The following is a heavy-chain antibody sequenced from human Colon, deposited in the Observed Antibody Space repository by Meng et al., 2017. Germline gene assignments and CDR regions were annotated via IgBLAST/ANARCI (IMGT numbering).Heavy chain of an antibody. CDR1: GGSISSIPG. CDR3: ASIYRYGDYGDYFDY. V-gene: IGHV4-4*02. J-gene: IGHJ4*02. D-gene: IGHD4-17*01. Sequence: VWLHDAGPGRVKPSVPLSLTCAVSGGSISSIPGWSWVRQPPGKGLEWIGEIYHSGATNYSPSLKSRVTISVDKSKNQFSLKLSSMTAADTAVYYCASIYRYGDYGDYFDYWGQGTLVTVSS. CDR2: IYHSGAT.